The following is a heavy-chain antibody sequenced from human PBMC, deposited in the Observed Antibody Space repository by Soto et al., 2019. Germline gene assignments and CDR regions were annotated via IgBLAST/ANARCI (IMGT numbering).Heavy chain of an antibody. CDR2: IYHSGAT. Sequence: QVQLQESGPGLVKPSGTLSLACAVSGDSMNNNNWWGWVRQSPRKGLEWIAEIYHSGATNYNPSLQSRVTISIDKSEKQFSLKLNSVTAADTAVYYCARAGLGLAFDSWGQGALVTVSS. V-gene: IGHV4-4*02. CDR1: GDSMNNNNW. J-gene: IGHJ5*01. CDR3: ARAGLGLAFDS. D-gene: IGHD6-19*01.